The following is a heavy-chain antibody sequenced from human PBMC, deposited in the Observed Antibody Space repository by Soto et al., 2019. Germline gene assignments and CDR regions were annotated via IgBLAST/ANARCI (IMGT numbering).Heavy chain of an antibody. V-gene: IGHV3-9*01. CDR1: GFTFDDYA. CDR3: ATASLAIAYYMDV. J-gene: IGHJ6*03. CDR2: ITWNSGSI. Sequence: EAHLVESGGGLVQPGRSLRLSCAASGFTFDDYAMHWVRQAPGKGLEWVSGITWNSGSIGYADSVKGRFTISRDNAKNSLYLQMNSLRAEDTALYYCATASLAIAYYMDVWGKGTTVTVSS.